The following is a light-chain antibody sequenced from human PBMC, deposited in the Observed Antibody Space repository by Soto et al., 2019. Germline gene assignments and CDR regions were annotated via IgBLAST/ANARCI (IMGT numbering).Light chain of an antibody. CDR1: SSDVGGYRY. CDR2: EVS. Sequence: QSALAQPASVSGSPGQSITISCTGTSSDVGGYRYVSWFQQHPGKAPKLTIYEVSHRPSGVSNRFSGSKSGNTASLTISGLQDEDEADYYCNSYTSRNPYVFGSGTKVTVL. J-gene: IGLJ1*01. V-gene: IGLV2-14*01. CDR3: NSYTSRNPYV.